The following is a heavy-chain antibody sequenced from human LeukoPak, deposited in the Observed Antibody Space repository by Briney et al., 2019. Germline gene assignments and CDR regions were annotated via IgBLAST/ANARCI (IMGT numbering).Heavy chain of an antibody. CDR3: AKVVGIWIGEMFDAFDV. V-gene: IGHV3-23*01. D-gene: IGHD3-10*01. Sequence: GGSLRLSCAASGFTFSSYVMNWVRQAPGKGLEWVSAISHSSDKTYYADSVKGRFTISRDNSKNILYLQMNGLRAEDTALYYCAKVVGIWIGEMFDAFDVWGHGAMVAVSS. CDR1: GFTFSSYV. CDR2: ISHSSDKT. J-gene: IGHJ3*01.